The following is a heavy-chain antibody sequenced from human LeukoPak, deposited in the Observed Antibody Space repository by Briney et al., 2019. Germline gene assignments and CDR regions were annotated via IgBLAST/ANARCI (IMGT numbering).Heavy chain of an antibody. J-gene: IGHJ5*02. V-gene: IGHV3-21*01. CDR1: GFTFSSYS. CDR3: ARGLSGYDIFNWFDP. CDR2: ISSSSSYI. Sequence: GGSLRLSCAASGFTFSSYSMNWVRQAPGKGLEWVSSISSSSSYIYYADSVKGRFTISRDNAKNSLYLRMNSLRAEDTAVYYCARGLSGYDIFNWFDPWGQGTLVTVSS. D-gene: IGHD3-9*01.